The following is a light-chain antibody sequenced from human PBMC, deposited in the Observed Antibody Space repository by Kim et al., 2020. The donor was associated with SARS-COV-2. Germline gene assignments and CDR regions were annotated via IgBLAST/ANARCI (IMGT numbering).Light chain of an antibody. Sequence: SPGERATHACRASQCVHSSYLAWHQQRPGQAPRLLIYGASSRTTGIPEKFSGSGSGTGFNLTISRLEPEDFAMYYCQRYDSSAITFGQETRLEIK. CDR3: QRYDSSAIT. J-gene: IGKJ5*01. CDR1: QCVHSSY. CDR2: GAS. V-gene: IGKV3-20*01.